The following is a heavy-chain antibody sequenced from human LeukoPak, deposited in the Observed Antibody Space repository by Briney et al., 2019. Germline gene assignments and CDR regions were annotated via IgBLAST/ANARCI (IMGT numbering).Heavy chain of an antibody. CDR2: ISGGGGST. V-gene: IGHV3-23*01. CDR3: AKGGKWDVTPFDY. CDR1: GFTFSSYS. D-gene: IGHD1-26*01. Sequence: GGSLRLSCAASGFTFSSYSMNWVRQAPGKGLEWASTISGGGGSTYYADSVKGRFTISRDNSKNTLYLQVNSLRAEDTAVYYCAKGGKWDVTPFDYWGQGTLVTVSS. J-gene: IGHJ4*02.